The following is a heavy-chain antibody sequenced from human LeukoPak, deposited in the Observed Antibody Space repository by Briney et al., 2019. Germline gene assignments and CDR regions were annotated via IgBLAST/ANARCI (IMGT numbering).Heavy chain of an antibody. D-gene: IGHD3-22*01. CDR2: ISSSSSYI. V-gene: IGHV3-21*01. CDR3: ARDGGPGYYYDSSGYYYY. CDR1: GFTFSSYS. Sequence: GGSLRLSCAASGFTFSSYSMNWVRRAPGKGLEWVSSISSSSSYIYYADSVKGRFTISRDNAKNSLYLQMNSLRAEDTAVCYCARDGGPGYYYDSSGYYYYWGQGTLVTVSS. J-gene: IGHJ4*02.